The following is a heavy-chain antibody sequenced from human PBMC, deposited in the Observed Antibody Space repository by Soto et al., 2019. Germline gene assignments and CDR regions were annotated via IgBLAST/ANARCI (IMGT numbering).Heavy chain of an antibody. Sequence: ASVKVSCKASGYTFTSYYMHWVRQAPGQGLEWMGIINPSGGSTSYAQKFQGRVTMTRDTSTSTVFMELSSLRSEDTAVYYCARGHSNYDYYYYGMDVWGQGTTVTVSS. V-gene: IGHV1-46*01. CDR1: GYTFTSYY. CDR2: INPSGGST. CDR3: ARGHSNYDYYYYGMDV. D-gene: IGHD4-4*01. J-gene: IGHJ6*02.